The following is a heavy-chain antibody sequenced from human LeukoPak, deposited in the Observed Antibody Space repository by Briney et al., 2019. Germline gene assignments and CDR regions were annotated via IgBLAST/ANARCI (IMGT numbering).Heavy chain of an antibody. D-gene: IGHD3-10*01. Sequence: GGSLRLSCAASGFTFSSYNMNWVRQAPGKGLEWGSSITSGSSYIYYADSVKGRFTISRDNAKNTLYLQMNSLRAEDTAVYYCARESSPSENMVRGVKQYMDVWGKGTTVTISS. CDR1: GFTFSSYN. CDR2: ITSGSSYI. V-gene: IGHV3-21*01. CDR3: ARESSPSENMVRGVKQYMDV. J-gene: IGHJ6*03.